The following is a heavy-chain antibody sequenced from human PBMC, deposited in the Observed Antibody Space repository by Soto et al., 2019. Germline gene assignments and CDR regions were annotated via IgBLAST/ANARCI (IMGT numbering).Heavy chain of an antibody. CDR3: ASGNAYYYDSSGYPGSDAFDI. V-gene: IGHV4-31*03. Sequence: SETLSLTCTVSGGSISSGGYYWSWIRQHPGKGLEWIGYIYYSGSTYYNPSLKSRVTISVDTSKNQFSLKLSSVTAADTAVYYCASGNAYYYDSSGYPGSDAFDIWGQGKMVTVSS. J-gene: IGHJ3*02. CDR2: IYYSGST. CDR1: GGSISSGGYY. D-gene: IGHD3-22*01.